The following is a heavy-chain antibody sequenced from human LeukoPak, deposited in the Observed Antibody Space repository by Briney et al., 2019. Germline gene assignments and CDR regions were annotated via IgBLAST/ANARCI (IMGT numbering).Heavy chain of an antibody. D-gene: IGHD3-3*01. Sequence: KPSETLSLTCTVSGGSISSSSYYWGWIRQPPGKGLEWIGYIYDSGISNYNPSLKSRVTISVDTSKNQMSLNLTSVTAADTAIYYCARLRFMEWFDPWGQGTLVTVSS. J-gene: IGHJ5*02. V-gene: IGHV4-61*05. CDR3: ARLRFMEWFDP. CDR1: GGSISSSSYY. CDR2: IYDSGIS.